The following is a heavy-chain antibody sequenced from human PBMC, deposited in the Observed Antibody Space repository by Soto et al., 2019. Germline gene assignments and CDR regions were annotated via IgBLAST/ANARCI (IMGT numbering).Heavy chain of an antibody. V-gene: IGHV4-39*01. J-gene: IGHJ4*02. Sequence: SETMSLTCTVSGGSISSSSYYWGWIRQPPGKGLEWIGRIYYSGCTYYNPSLKSRVTISVDTSKNQFSLKLSSVTAADTAVYYCARQDQRGYSYGFDYWGQGTLVTVSS. CDR3: ARQDQRGYSYGFDY. CDR2: IYYSGCT. D-gene: IGHD5-18*01. CDR1: GGSISSSSYY.